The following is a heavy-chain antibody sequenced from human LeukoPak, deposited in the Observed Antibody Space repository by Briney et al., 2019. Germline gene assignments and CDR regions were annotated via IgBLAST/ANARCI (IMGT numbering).Heavy chain of an antibody. CDR3: ARKYPDHWFDP. V-gene: IGHV4-30-4*01. Sequence: SQTLSLTCTVSGGSISSGNFYWSWIRQPPGKGLEWIGYIFYLGSTYYNLSLKSRVTMSVDTSKNQFSLKLRSVTAADTAVYYCARKYPDHWFDPWGQGTLVTVSS. CDR2: IFYLGST. CDR1: GGSISSGNFY. J-gene: IGHJ5*02. D-gene: IGHD2/OR15-2a*01.